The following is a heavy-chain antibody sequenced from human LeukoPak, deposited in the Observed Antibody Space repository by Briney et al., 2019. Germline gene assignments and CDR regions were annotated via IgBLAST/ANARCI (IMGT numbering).Heavy chain of an antibody. J-gene: IGHJ3*02. CDR1: GGTFSSYA. CDR2: IIPIFGTA. V-gene: IGHV1-69*05. D-gene: IGHD1-7*01. CDR3: ASGINWNYEDGAFDI. Sequence: SVKVSCKASGGTFSSYAISWVRQAPGQGLEWMGGIIPIFGTANYAQKSQGRVTITTDESTSTAYMELSSLRSEDTAVYYCASGINWNYEDGAFDIWGQGTMVTVSS.